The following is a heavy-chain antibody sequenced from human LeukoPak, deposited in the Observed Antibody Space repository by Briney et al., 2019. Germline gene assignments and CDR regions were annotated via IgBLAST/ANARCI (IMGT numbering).Heavy chain of an antibody. CDR1: GGSVSSYY. Sequence: SETLSLTCTVSGGSVSSYYWNWIRQPAGKGLEWIGRISSSGSTNYNPSLKSLVTMSVDTSKNQFSLKVTSVTAADTAVYYCAREGDGYIYFDYWGQGTLITVSS. V-gene: IGHV4-4*07. CDR3: AREGDGYIYFDY. J-gene: IGHJ4*02. CDR2: ISSSGST. D-gene: IGHD5-24*01.